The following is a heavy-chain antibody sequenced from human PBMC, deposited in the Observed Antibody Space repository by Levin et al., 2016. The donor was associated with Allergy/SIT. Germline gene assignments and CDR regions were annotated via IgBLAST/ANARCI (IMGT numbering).Heavy chain of an antibody. CDR1: GFTFSSYS. D-gene: IGHD5-18*01. V-gene: IGHV3-21*04. Sequence: GESLKISCAASGFTFSSYSMNWVRQAPGKGLEWVSSISSSSSYIYYADSVKGRFTISRDFSKNTLYLQVNGLTAEDTAVYYCTKDRYIQLWSNGLGDYWGQGTLVTVSS. CDR2: ISSSSSYI. CDR3: TKDRYIQLWSNGLGDY. J-gene: IGHJ4*02.